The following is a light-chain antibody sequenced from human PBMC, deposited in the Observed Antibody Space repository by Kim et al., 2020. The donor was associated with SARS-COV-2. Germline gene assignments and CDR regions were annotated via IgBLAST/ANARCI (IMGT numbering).Light chain of an antibody. CDR3: QQRGTWPDS. Sequence: SLSPGERATLSCRASQGVSTYLVWYQQKPGQAPRLLIYDASNRATGVPARFSGSGSGTDFTLTISSLEPEDFAVYYCQQRGTWPDSFGQGTKLEI. CDR2: DAS. V-gene: IGKV3-11*01. CDR1: QGVSTY. J-gene: IGKJ2*03.